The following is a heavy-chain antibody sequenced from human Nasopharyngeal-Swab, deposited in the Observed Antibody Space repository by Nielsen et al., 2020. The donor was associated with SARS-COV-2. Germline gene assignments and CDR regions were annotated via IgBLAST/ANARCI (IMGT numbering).Heavy chain of an antibody. J-gene: IGHJ4*02. V-gene: IGHV3-11*06. CDR3: VKHQGSSSDQ. Sequence: GESLKISCAASGFTFSDYYMSWIRQAPGKGLEWVSYISRSSSYTNYADSVKGRFTISRDNAKNSLYLQMNSLRAEDTAVYYCVKHQGSSSDQWGQGTLVTVSS. CDR2: ISRSSSYT. CDR1: GFTFSDYY.